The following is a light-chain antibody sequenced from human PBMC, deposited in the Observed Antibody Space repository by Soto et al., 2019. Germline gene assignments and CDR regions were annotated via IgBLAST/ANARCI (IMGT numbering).Light chain of an antibody. Sequence: QSVLTQPASVSGSPGQSITISCTGTSTDVGRYNYVSWYQQHPGKAPKLIVYDVSNRPSWVSNSFSGSKSGITASLTISGLQAEDEADYYCTSYTSDSTYVFGTGTRSPS. CDR2: DVS. CDR3: TSYTSDSTYV. CDR1: STDVGRYNY. J-gene: IGLJ1*01. V-gene: IGLV2-14*01.